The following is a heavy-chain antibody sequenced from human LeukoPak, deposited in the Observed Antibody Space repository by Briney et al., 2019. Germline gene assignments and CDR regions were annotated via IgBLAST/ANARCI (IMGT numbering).Heavy chain of an antibody. CDR1: GFTFSNYA. J-gene: IGHJ4*02. D-gene: IGHD1-7*01. Sequence: GSLRLSCEASGFTFSNYAMQWVRQVPGKGLEWVAAISYDGNNKYYADSVKGRFTVSRDDTKNTLFLQMNSLRGEDTAVYYCANSWNYDYWGQGTLVTVSS. CDR2: ISYDGNNK. V-gene: IGHV3-30*04. CDR3: ANSWNYDY.